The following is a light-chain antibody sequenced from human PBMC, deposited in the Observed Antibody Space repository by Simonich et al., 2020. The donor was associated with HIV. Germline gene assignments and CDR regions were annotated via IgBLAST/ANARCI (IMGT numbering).Light chain of an antibody. Sequence: DIVMTQSPDSLAVSLGERATINCKSSRTILYSSNNKNYLAWYQQKPGQPPKLLIYWASTRESGVPDRFSASGSGTDFTLTISSLQAEDVAVYYCQQSYSTPYTFGQGTKLEIK. CDR1: RTILYSSNNKNY. J-gene: IGKJ2*01. CDR3: QQSYSTPYT. V-gene: IGKV4-1*01. CDR2: WAS.